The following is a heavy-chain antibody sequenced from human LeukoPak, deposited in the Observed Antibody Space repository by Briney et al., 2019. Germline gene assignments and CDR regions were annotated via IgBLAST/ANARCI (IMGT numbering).Heavy chain of an antibody. V-gene: IGHV3-9*01. CDR2: ISWNSGSI. J-gene: IGHJ6*02. CDR1: GFTFDDYA. D-gene: IGHD6-19*01. Sequence: PGRSLRLSCAASGFTFDDYAMHWVRQAPGKGLEWVSGISWNSGSIGYADSVKGRFTISRDNAKNSLYLQMNSLRAEDTALYYCAKGEQWLVRACMDVWGQGTTVTVSS. CDR3: AKGEQWLVRACMDV.